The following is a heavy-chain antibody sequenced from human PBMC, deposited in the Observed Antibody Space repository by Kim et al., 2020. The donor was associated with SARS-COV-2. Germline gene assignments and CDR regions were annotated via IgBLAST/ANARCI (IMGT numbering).Heavy chain of an antibody. J-gene: IGHJ6*02. CDR3: AVGERGYSGYDRAYYGMDV. CDR2: MNPNSGNT. D-gene: IGHD5-12*01. V-gene: IGHV1-8*01. Sequence: ASVKVSCKASGYTFTSYDINWVRQATGQGLEWMGWMNPNSGNTGYAQKFQGRVTMTRNTSISTAYMELSSLRSEDTAVYYCAVGERGYSGYDRAYYGMDVWGQGTTVTVSS. CDR1: GYTFTSYD.